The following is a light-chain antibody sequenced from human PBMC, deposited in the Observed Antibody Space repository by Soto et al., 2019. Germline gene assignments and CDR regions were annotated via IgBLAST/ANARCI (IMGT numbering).Light chain of an antibody. CDR3: QQSKSYPST. CDR2: VAS. CDR1: QDIGNW. J-gene: IGKJ4*01. Sequence: DIQMTQSPSSVSASVGDRLTISCRASQDIGNWLAWYQQQPGKAPKLLIYVASNLQSGVPSRFSGSGSGTDFTITISSLQPEDFETYFCQQSKSYPSTFGGGTKVDIK. V-gene: IGKV1-12*02.